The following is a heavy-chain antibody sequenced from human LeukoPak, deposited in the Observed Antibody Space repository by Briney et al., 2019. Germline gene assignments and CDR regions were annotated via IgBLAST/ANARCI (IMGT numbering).Heavy chain of an antibody. CDR1: GGSISSYY. V-gene: IGHV4-59*08. D-gene: IGHD3-16*01. CDR2: IYYSGST. Sequence: SETLSLTCTVSGGSISSYYWSWIRQPPGKGLEWIGYIYYSGSTNYNPSLKSRVTISVDTSKNQFSLKLSSVTAADTAVYYCARHSRGWGIDYWGQGTLVTVSS. J-gene: IGHJ4*02. CDR3: ARHSRGWGIDY.